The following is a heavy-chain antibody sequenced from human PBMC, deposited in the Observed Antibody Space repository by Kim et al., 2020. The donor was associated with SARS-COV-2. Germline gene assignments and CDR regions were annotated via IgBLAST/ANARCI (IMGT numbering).Heavy chain of an antibody. J-gene: IGHJ3*02. D-gene: IGHD6-13*01. Sequence: PGSVKGRFTISRENAKNSLYLQRNSLRAGDTAVYYCARGYSSSWYWAFDIWGQGTMVTVSS. CDR3: ARGYSSSWYWAFDI. V-gene: IGHV3-13*01.